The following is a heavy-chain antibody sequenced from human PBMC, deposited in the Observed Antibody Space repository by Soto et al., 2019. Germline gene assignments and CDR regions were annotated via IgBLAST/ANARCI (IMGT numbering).Heavy chain of an antibody. CDR1: GFTFSSYW. Sequence: EVQLVESGGGLVQPGGSLRLSCAASGFTFSSYWMHWVRQAPGKGLVWVSRINSDGSSTNYADSVKGRFTISRDNAKNTLYLQMNSLRAEDTAVYYCVRDRGTPDAFNMWGQGTMVTVSS. V-gene: IGHV3-74*01. J-gene: IGHJ3*02. CDR2: INSDGSST. CDR3: VRDRGTPDAFNM. D-gene: IGHD1-1*01.